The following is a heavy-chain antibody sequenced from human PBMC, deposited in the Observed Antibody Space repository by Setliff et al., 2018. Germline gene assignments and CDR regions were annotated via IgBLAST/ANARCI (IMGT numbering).Heavy chain of an antibody. CDR1: GFSSNDYC. CDR2: IKKDGGDR. Sequence: GGSLRLSCAASGFSSNDYCMTWVRQAPGKGLEWVANIKKDGGDRFYVDSVKGRFTISRDNAKNSVYLRMNSLRTEDTAVYYCTTGLTDYDSGGYLDQWGQGTLVTVSS. J-gene: IGHJ5*02. CDR3: TTGLTDYDSGGYLDQ. V-gene: IGHV3-7*01. D-gene: IGHD3-22*01.